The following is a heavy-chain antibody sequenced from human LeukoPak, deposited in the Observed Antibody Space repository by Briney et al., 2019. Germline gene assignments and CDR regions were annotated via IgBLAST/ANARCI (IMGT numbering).Heavy chain of an antibody. J-gene: IGHJ4*02. Sequence: ASVEVSCKASGYTFTNYGISWARQAPGQGLEWMGWISIYNGNTNYAQNFQGRVAMTTDTSTSTAYMEVRSLRFDDTAVYYCARGLNSNFPNYYFDYWGQGTLVTVSS. D-gene: IGHD4-11*01. CDR2: ISIYNGNT. CDR1: GYTFTNYG. V-gene: IGHV1-18*01. CDR3: ARGLNSNFPNYYFDY.